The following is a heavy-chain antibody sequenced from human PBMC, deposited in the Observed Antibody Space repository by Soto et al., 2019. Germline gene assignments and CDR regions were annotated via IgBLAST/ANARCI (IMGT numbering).Heavy chain of an antibody. CDR2: IRSKANSYAT. CDR3: TRPHENNWFDP. V-gene: IGHV3-73*01. Sequence: GGSLRLSCAASGFTFSGSAMHWVRQASGKGLEWVGRIRSKANSYATAYAASVKGRFTISRDDSKNTAYLQMNSLKTEDTAVYYCTRPHENNWFDPWGQGTLVTVSS. J-gene: IGHJ5*02. CDR1: GFTFSGSA.